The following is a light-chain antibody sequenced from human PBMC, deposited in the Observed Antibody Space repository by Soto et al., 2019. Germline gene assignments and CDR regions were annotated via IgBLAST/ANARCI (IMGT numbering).Light chain of an antibody. CDR3: QQRYNWPPIT. J-gene: IGKJ5*01. CDR2: DAS. Sequence: EIVLTQSPATLSLSPGERATLSCTASQSVITYLAWYQQKPGQAPRLLIHDASNRATGIPARFSGSGSGTDFTLTISSLEPEDFAVYYCQQRYNWPPITFGQGTRLEIK. V-gene: IGKV3-11*01. CDR1: QSVITY.